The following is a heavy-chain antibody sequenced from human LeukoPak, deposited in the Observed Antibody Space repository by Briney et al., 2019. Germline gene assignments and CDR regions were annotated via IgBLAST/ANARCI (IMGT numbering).Heavy chain of an antibody. CDR2: IWYDGSNK. D-gene: IGHD3-10*01. CDR3: AKDPAYYYGSGRPFDY. V-gene: IGHV3-33*06. J-gene: IGHJ4*02. CDR1: GFTFSSYG. Sequence: GGSLRLSCAASGFTFSSYGMHWVRQAPGKGLEWVAVIWYDGSNKYYADSVKGRFTISRDNSKNTLYLQMNSLRAEDTAVYYCAKDPAYYYGSGRPFDYWGQGTLVTVSS.